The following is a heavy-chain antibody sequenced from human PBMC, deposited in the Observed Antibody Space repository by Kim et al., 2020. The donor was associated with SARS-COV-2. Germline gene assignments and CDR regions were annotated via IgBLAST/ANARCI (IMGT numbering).Heavy chain of an antibody. CDR3: AREVKGYSGYDFDY. Sequence: AQKFQGRVTMTRDTSTSTVYMELSSLRSEDTAVYYCAREVKGYSGYDFDYWGQGTLVTVSS. V-gene: IGHV1-46*01. D-gene: IGHD5-12*01. J-gene: IGHJ4*02.